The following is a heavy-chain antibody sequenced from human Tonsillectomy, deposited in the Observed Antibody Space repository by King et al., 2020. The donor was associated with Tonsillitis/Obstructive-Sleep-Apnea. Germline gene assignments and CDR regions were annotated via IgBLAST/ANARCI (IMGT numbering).Heavy chain of an antibody. CDR1: GGSFSGYY. V-gene: IGHV4-34*01. CDR2: INHSGST. Sequence: VQLQQWGAGLLKPSETLSLTCAVYGGSFSGYYWSWIRQPPGKGLEWIGEINHSGSTNYNPSLKSRVTISVDTSKNQFSLKLSSVTAADTAVYYCARVGALARGPYCSSTSCYRWLGNKFDYWGQGTLVTVSS. CDR3: ARVGALARGPYCSSTSCYRWLGNKFDY. D-gene: IGHD2-2*01. J-gene: IGHJ4*02.